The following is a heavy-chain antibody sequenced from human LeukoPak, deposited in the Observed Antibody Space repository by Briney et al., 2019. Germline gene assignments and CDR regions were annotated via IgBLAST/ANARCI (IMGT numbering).Heavy chain of an antibody. CDR2: IKQDGSEK. CDR1: GLKFSSNW. V-gene: IGHV3-7*01. D-gene: IGHD4-17*01. Sequence: GESLRLSCAASGLKFSSNWMSWVRQAPGKGLEWVANIKQDGSEKYYVDSVKGRLTISRDNAENSLYLQMNSLRAEDTAVYYCAREGPSVTPYYWGQGTLVTVSS. CDR3: AREGPSVTPYY. J-gene: IGHJ4*02.